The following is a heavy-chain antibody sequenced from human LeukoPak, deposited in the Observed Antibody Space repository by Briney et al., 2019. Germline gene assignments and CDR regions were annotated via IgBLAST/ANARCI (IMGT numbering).Heavy chain of an antibody. J-gene: IGHJ4*02. D-gene: IGHD1-1*01. CDR1: GFTFSSYG. V-gene: IGHV3-33*01. Sequence: GGSLRLSCAASGFTFSSYGMHWVRQAPGKGLEWVAVIWYDGSNKYYADSVKGRFTISRDNSKNTLYLQMTSLRAEDTAVYYCARDHLTTAPFDYWGQGTLVTVSS. CDR2: IWYDGSNK. CDR3: ARDHLTTAPFDY.